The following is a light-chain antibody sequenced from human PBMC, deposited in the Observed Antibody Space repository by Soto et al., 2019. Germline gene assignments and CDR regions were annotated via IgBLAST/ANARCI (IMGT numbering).Light chain of an antibody. V-gene: IGKV3-20*01. J-gene: IGKJ1*01. CDR1: QSVSSSY. Sequence: EIVLTQSPGTLSLSPGERATLSCRASQSVSSSYLAWYQQKPGQAPRLLIYGASSRATGIPDRFSGSGSGTDFNLTISRLEPEDFAVYYCQHYGSSPWTLGQGTKVEIK. CDR3: QHYGSSPWT. CDR2: GAS.